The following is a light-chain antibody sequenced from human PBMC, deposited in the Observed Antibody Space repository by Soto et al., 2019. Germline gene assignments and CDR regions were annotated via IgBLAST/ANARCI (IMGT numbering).Light chain of an antibody. CDR2: VAS. CDR1: QSVSSSY. J-gene: IGKJ1*01. CDR3: LQYGSSPWT. V-gene: IGKV3-20*01. Sequence: EIVMTQSPATLSVSPGERATLSCRASQSVSSSYLAWYQQKPGQPPRLLIYVASSRATGFPDRFSGSGSGTDFTLTISRLEPEDFAVYYCLQYGSSPWTFGQGTKVDIK.